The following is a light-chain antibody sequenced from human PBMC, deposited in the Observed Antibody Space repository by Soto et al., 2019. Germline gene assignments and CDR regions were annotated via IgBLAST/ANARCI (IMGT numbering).Light chain of an antibody. CDR1: KLGDKY. CDR2: QDS. Sequence: SYELTQPPSVSVSPGQTASITCSGDKLGDKYACWYQQKPGQSPVLVIYQDSKRPSGIPERFSGSNSGNTATLTISGTQAMYEADYYCQAWDSISYVFGTGTKLTVL. CDR3: QAWDSISYV. J-gene: IGLJ1*01. V-gene: IGLV3-1*01.